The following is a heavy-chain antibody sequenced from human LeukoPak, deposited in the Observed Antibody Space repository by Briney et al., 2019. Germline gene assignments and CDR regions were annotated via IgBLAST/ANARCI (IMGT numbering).Heavy chain of an antibody. Sequence: SVKGSCKASGGTFSGYAISWVRQAPGQGLEWMGGIIPIFGTANYAQKFQGRVTITTDESTSTAYMELSSLRSEDTAVYYCARGPAAYYYYYYMDVWGKGTTVTVSS. CDR2: IIPIFGTA. V-gene: IGHV1-69*05. CDR3: ARGPAAYYYYYYMDV. D-gene: IGHD6-13*01. J-gene: IGHJ6*03. CDR1: GGTFSGYA.